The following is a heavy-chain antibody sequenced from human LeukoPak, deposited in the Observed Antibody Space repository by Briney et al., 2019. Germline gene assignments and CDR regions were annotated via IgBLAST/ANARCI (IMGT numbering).Heavy chain of an antibody. J-gene: IGHJ4*02. D-gene: IGHD6-19*01. V-gene: IGHV4-39*01. Sequence: PSETLSLTCTVSGGSISSSSYYWGWIRQPPGKGLEWIGSIYYSGSTYYNPSLKSRVTISVDTSKNQFSLKLSSVTAADTAVYYCACGGWHYFDYWGQGTLVAVSS. CDR3: ACGGWHYFDY. CDR1: GGSISSSSYY. CDR2: IYYSGST.